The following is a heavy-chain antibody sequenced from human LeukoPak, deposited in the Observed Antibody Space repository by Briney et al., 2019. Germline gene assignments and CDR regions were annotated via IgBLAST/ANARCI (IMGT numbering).Heavy chain of an antibody. CDR1: EFTFSSYA. V-gene: IGHV3-23*01. J-gene: IGHJ4*02. Sequence: PGGSLRLSCAASEFTFSSYAMSWVRQAPGKGLEWVLTISGSGGTTYYADSVKGRFTISRDNSKNTLFLQMNSLRAEDTAVYYCAKSRGYDSNDYYDYWGQGTLVTVSS. CDR2: ISGSGGTT. D-gene: IGHD3-22*01. CDR3: AKSRGYDSNDYYDY.